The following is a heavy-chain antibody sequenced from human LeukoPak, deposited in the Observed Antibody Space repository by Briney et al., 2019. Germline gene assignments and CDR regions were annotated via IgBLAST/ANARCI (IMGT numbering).Heavy chain of an antibody. J-gene: IGHJ5*02. CDR1: GFTFSSYA. CDR3: ARGLDGYGSGSYSWFDP. Sequence: GRSLRLSCAASGFTFSSYAMHWVRQAPGKGLEWLAVISYDGSNKYHADSVKGGFTISRDNSEHELYLPMTSLSDEDTAVYYCARGLDGYGSGSYSWFDPWGQGTLVTVSS. CDR2: ISYDGSNK. D-gene: IGHD3-10*01. V-gene: IGHV3-30*04.